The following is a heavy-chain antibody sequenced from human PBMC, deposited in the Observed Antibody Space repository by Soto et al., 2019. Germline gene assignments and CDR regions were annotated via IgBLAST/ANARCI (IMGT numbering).Heavy chain of an antibody. Sequence: QVQLVESGGGVVQPGRSLRLSCAASGFTFSSYGMHWVRQAPGKGLEWVAVISNDGGKKYYAASVKGRFTISRDNSKNMLYLQMNNLRAEDTAVYYCADPGSTDLDVWGQGTTVTVSS. CDR1: GFTFSSYG. CDR3: ADPGSTDLDV. V-gene: IGHV3-30*03. CDR2: ISNDGGKK. J-gene: IGHJ6*02. D-gene: IGHD3-10*01.